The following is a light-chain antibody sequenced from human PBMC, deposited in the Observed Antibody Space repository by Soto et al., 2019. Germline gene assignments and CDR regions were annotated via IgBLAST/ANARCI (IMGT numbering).Light chain of an antibody. CDR3: QQYNSYSIT. V-gene: IGKV1-5*01. CDR2: DVS. Sequence: DIQMTQSRSTLSASXXDIVXISCLASQSISRWLAWYQQKPGRAPKXXIYDVSSLKSGVPSRFSGSGAGTEFTLTISSLQPDDFATYYCQQYNSYSITFGQGTRLEIK. J-gene: IGKJ5*01. CDR1: QSISRW.